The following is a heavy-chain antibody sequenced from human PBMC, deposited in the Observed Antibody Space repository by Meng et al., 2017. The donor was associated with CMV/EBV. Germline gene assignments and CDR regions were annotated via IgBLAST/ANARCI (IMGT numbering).Heavy chain of an antibody. Sequence: QVQLQAAGPGLVKPSEPLSLTCTVSGGSISSSSYYWGWIRQPPGKGLEWIGSIYYSGSTYYNPSLKSRVTISVDTSKNQFSLKLSSVTAADTAVYYCARGVVTMIVVYDPWGQGTLVTVSS. D-gene: IGHD3-22*01. V-gene: IGHV4-39*07. CDR2: IYYSGST. J-gene: IGHJ5*02. CDR1: GGSISSSSYY. CDR3: ARGVVTMIVVYDP.